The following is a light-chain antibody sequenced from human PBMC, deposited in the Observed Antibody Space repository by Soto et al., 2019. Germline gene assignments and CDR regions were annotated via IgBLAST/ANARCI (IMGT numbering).Light chain of an antibody. CDR1: SSDVGGYNY. CDR3: SSYSFTTSLYV. J-gene: IGLJ1*01. CDR2: EVS. V-gene: IGLV2-14*01. Sequence: QSVLTQPASVSGSPGQSITISCTGTSSDVGGYNYVSWYQQHPGKAPKLMIYEVSNRPSGVSNRFSGSESAYTASLTISGLQAEDEADYYCSSYSFTTSLYVFGTGTKVTVL.